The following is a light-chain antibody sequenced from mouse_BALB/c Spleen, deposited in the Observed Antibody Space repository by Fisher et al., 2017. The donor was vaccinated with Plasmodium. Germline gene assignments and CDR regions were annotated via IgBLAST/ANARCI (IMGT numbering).Light chain of an antibody. J-gene: IGKJ1*01. CDR1: QSLLNSDGTTY. CDR3: WQGTHLWT. CDR2: LVS. V-gene: IGKV1-135*01. Sequence: VLTQTPLTLSVTIGQPASISCKSSQSLLNSDGTTYLSWLLQRPGQSPKRLIYLVSYLDSGVPDRFTGSRSGTDFTLKIGRVEAEDLGVYYCWQGTHLWTFSGGTKLEIK.